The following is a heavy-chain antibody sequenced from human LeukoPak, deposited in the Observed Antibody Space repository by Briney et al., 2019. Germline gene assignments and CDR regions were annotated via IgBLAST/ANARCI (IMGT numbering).Heavy chain of an antibody. J-gene: IGHJ4*02. CDR3: ARIDWGAAAGFDY. CDR1: GGSISSYY. V-gene: IGHV4-59*01. CDR2: IYYSGST. D-gene: IGHD6-13*01. Sequence: SETLSLTCTVSGGSISSYYWSWIRQPPGKGLEWIGYIYYSGSTNYNPSLKSRVTISVDTSKNQLSLKLSSVTAADTAVYYCARIDWGAAAGFDYWGQGTLVTVSS.